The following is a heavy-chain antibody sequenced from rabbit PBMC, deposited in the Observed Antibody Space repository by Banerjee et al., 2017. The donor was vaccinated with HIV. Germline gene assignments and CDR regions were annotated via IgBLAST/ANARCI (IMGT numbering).Heavy chain of an antibody. D-gene: IGHD4-1*01. CDR3: ARDLAGVIGWNFNL. Sequence: QEQREESGGDLVKPEGSLTLTCTASGFSFSSSYWICWVRQAPGKGLEWIGCINAGSSGSTYYARWAKGRFTISKTSSTTVTLQMTSLTAADTATYFCARDLAGVIGWNFNLWGPGTLVTVS. CDR2: INAGSSGST. V-gene: IGHV1S45*01. J-gene: IGHJ4*01. CDR1: GFSFSSSYW.